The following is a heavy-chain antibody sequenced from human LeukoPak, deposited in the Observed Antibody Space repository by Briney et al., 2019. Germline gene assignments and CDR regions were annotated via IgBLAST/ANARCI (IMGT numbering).Heavy chain of an antibody. CDR2: IIPIFGTA. CDR3: ARTSETGFVY. V-gene: IGHV1-69*06. CDR1: GGTFSNYA. D-gene: IGHD3-10*01. Sequence: VPSVKVSCKASGGTFSNYAISWVRQAPGQGLEWMGGIIPIFGTANYAQKFQGRITITADKSTSTAYMELSSLRSEDAAVYYCARTSETGFVYWGQGTLVTVSS. J-gene: IGHJ4*02.